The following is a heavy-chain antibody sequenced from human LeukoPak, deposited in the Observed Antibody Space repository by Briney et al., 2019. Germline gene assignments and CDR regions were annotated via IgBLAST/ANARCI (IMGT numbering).Heavy chain of an antibody. Sequence: GESLKISCKGSGYSFTSYWIGWVRQMPGKGLEWMGIIYPGDSDTRYSPSFQGQVTISADKSISTAYLQWSSLKASDTAMYYCARHESAYNWSDDRVYYYYMDVWGKGTTVTVSS. CDR3: ARHESAYNWSDDRVYYYYMDV. V-gene: IGHV5-51*01. J-gene: IGHJ6*03. CDR1: GYSFTSYW. CDR2: IYPGDSDT. D-gene: IGHD1-20*01.